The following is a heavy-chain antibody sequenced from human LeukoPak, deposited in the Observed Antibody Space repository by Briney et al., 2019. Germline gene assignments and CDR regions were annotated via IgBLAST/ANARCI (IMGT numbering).Heavy chain of an antibody. CDR1: GASISTYY. CDR2: VYTSGNT. CDR3: ARERDFLTGDYGITAFYFDY. V-gene: IGHV4-4*07. Sequence: SETLSLTCTVSGASISTYYWSWIRQSAGRGLEWIGRVYTSGNTNYNPSLKSRVTMSVDTSNNQFSLKVRSVTAADMAVYYCARERDFLTGDYGITAFYFDYWGQGTLVTVSS. J-gene: IGHJ4*02. D-gene: IGHD3-9*01.